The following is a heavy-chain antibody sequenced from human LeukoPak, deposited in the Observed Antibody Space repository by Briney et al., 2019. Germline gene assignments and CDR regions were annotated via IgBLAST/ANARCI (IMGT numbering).Heavy chain of an antibody. V-gene: IGHV1-69*05. CDR3: ASRGSSPEFDC. D-gene: IGHD6-6*01. Sequence: AASVKVSCKASGGTFSSYAISWVRQAPGQGLEWMGGIIPIFGTANYAQKFQGRVTITTDESTSTAYMELSSLRSEDTAVYYCASRGSSPEFDCWGQGTLVSVSS. CDR2: IIPIFGTA. J-gene: IGHJ5*01. CDR1: GGTFSSYA.